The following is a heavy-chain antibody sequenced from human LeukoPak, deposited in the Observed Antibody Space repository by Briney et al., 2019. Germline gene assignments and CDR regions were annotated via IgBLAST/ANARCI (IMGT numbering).Heavy chain of an antibody. Sequence: GGFLRLSCAASGFTVSSNYMSWVRQAPGKGLEWVSVLYSGGNTYYADSVKGRFTISRDNSKNTLYLQMNSLRAEDTAVYYCARVPAASYFDYRGQGTLVTVSS. D-gene: IGHD2-2*01. V-gene: IGHV3-66*01. J-gene: IGHJ4*02. CDR2: LYSGGNT. CDR3: ARVPAASYFDY. CDR1: GFTVSSNY.